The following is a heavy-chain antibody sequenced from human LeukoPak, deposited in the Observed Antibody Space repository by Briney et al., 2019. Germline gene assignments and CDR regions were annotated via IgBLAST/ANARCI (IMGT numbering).Heavy chain of an antibody. Sequence: GRSLRLSCAASGFMFSDYGMHWVRQAPGKGLEWVSSISSSSSYIYYADSVKGRFTISRDNAKDSLYLQMNSLRAEDTAVYYCARGEYDFWSGYYTGTSYTFDYWGQGTLVTVSS. V-gene: IGHV3-21*04. CDR2: ISSSSSYI. CDR3: ARGEYDFWSGYYTGTSYTFDY. J-gene: IGHJ4*02. D-gene: IGHD3-3*01. CDR1: GFMFSDYG.